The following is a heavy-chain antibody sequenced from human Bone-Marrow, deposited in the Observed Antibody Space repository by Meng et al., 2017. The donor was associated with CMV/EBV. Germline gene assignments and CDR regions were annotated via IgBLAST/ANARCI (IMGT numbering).Heavy chain of an antibody. CDR1: Y. V-gene: IGHV4-39*07. CDR2: IFYSGGT. J-gene: IGHJ5*02. D-gene: IGHD6-13*01. CDR3: AREGFIAATGTTVSALTGFDP. Sequence: YGGWIRQPPGKGLELIGSIFYSGGTYYNPSLKSRVTISIDTSKNQFSLKLSSVTAADTAVYYCAREGFIAATGTTVSALTGFDPWGQGTLVTVSS.